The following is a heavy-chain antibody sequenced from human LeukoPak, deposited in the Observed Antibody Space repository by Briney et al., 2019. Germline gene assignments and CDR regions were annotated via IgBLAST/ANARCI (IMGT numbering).Heavy chain of an antibody. CDR3: ARGPELERFDY. Sequence: SLTVSCKASGGTFSSYAISWVRQAPGQGLEWMGGISTIFGTANSAQKFQGRVTITTDESTSTAYMELSSLRSEDTAVYYCARGPELERFDYWGQGTLVTDSS. CDR1: GGTFSSYA. CDR2: ISTIFGTA. J-gene: IGHJ4*02. D-gene: IGHD1-1*01. V-gene: IGHV1-69*05.